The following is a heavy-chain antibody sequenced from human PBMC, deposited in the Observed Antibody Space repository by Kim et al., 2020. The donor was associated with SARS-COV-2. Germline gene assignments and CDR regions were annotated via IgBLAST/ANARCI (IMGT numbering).Heavy chain of an antibody. V-gene: IGHV4-59*13. J-gene: IGHJ5*02. CDR1: GGSISGYY. CDR2: IYYSGST. Sequence: SETLSLTYTVSGGSISGYYWSWIRQPPGKGLEWIGYIYYSGSTSYNPSLKSRVTISIDTSKNQFSLKLSSVTPADTAVYYCARGGKGCNDGTCYTRWFDPWGQGTLVTVSS. D-gene: IGHD2-15*01. CDR3: ARGGKGCNDGTCYTRWFDP.